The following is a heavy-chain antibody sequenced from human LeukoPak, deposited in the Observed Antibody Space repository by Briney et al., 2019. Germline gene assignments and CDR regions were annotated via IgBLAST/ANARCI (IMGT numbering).Heavy chain of an antibody. J-gene: IGHJ4*02. V-gene: IGHV3-23*01. CDR1: GFTFSIYA. CDR3: ASSLGFDY. Sequence: PGGSLRLSCDASGFTFSIYAMSWVRQGTGKGLEWVSSITSSGEATYYADSVKGRFTISRDNSRYTLYLQMNSLRAEDTAVYYCASSLGFDYWGQGTLVTVSS. CDR2: ITSSGEAT.